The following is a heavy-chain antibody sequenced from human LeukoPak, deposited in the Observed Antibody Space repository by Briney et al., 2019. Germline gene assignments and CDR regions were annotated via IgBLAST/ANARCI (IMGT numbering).Heavy chain of an antibody. J-gene: IGHJ3*02. CDR3: ARGLVPAAMDDAFDI. V-gene: IGHV1-2*02. D-gene: IGHD2-2*01. Sequence: ASLKVSCKASGYTFTGYYMHLVRQAPGQGLEWVGWINPNSGGTNYAQKFQGRVTMTRDTSISTAYMELSRLRSDDTAVYYCARGLVPAAMDDAFDIWGQGTMVTVSS. CDR1: GYTFTGYY. CDR2: INPNSGGT.